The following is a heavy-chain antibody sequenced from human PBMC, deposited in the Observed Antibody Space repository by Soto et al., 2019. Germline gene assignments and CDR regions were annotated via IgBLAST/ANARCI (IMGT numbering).Heavy chain of an antibody. Sequence: QVQLVQSGAEVKKPGASVKVSCKASGYTFTSYGISWVRQAPGQGLEWMGWISAYNGNTNYAQKLQGRVTMTTVTSTSTAYMEPRSLRSGDTAVYYCARAAYCYDSSGYGGGYWGQGTLVTVSS. J-gene: IGHJ4*02. V-gene: IGHV1-18*04. CDR2: ISAYNGNT. CDR1: GYTFTSYG. D-gene: IGHD3-22*01. CDR3: ARAAYCYDSSGYGGGY.